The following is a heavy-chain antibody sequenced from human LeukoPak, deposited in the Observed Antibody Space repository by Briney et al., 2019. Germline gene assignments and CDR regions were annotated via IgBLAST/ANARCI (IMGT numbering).Heavy chain of an antibody. CDR3: AREVRYTSSWYVYYYFNY. V-gene: IGHV3-11*01. CDR2: ISSSGSTI. D-gene: IGHD6-13*01. CDR1: GITFSDHY. J-gene: IGHJ4*02. Sequence: GGSLRLSCAASGITFSDHYMIWIRQAPGKGLEWVAHISSSGSTIEYADSVKGRFAISGDNAKNSLYLQMISLSVEDTAVYYCAREVRYTSSWYVYYYFNYWGQGTLVTVSS.